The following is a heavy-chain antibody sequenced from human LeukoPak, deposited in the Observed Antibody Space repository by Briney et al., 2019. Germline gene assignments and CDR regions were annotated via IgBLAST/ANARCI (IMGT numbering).Heavy chain of an antibody. D-gene: IGHD3-3*01. CDR2: IYTTGST. CDR1: GGSISSYY. V-gene: IGHV4-4*09. CDR3: ARRGTIFGPESL. Sequence: SETLSLTCTVSGGSISSYYWSWIRQPPGKGLEWIGYIYTTGSTDYNPSLKSRDTISVDTSKNQLSLNLSSVTAADTAVYYCARRGTIFGPESLWGRDTLVTVSS. J-gene: IGHJ2*01.